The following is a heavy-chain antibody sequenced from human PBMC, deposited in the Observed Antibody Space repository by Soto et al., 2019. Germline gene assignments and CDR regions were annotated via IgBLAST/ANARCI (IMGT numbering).Heavy chain of an antibody. CDR3: ARHGSRDVVRFDY. V-gene: IGHV4-59*08. J-gene: IGHJ4*02. D-gene: IGHD2-15*01. CDR2: IYYTGYT. Sequence: HVQLRESGPGLVQPSETLSLTCTVSGDSIGGYYWNWIRQTPGEGLEWIGFIYYTGYTYYNPSLQSRVTLSVDTSKSRFSLTLTSVTAADTAMYYCARHGSRDVVRFDYWGQGILVSVSS. CDR1: GDSIGGYY.